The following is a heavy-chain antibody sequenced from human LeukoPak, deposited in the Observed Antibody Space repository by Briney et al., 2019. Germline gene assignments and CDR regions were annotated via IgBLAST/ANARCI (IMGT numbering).Heavy chain of an antibody. V-gene: IGHV4-59*01. J-gene: IGHJ6*02. CDR2: IYYSGST. CDR3: ARARYGSGSLYFYYYGMDV. CDR1: GASISTSY. Sequence: PSETLSLTCTVSGASISTSYWSWIRQPPGKGLEWIGYIYYSGSTNYNPSLKSRVTTSVDTSKNQFSLKVSSVTAADTAVYYCARARYGSGSLYFYYYGMDVWGQGTTVIVSS. D-gene: IGHD3-10*01.